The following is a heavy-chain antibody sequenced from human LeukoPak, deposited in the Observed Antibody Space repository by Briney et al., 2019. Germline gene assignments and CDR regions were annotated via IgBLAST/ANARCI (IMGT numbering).Heavy chain of an antibody. Sequence: GGSLRLSCAASGFTFSSYAMSWVRHAPGRGLEWVSAISGSGGSTYYADSVKGRFTISRDNSKNTLYLQMNSLRAEDTAVYYCAKRPGIAVAGTRRLPDYWGQGTLVTVSS. D-gene: IGHD6-19*01. CDR1: GFTFSSYA. J-gene: IGHJ4*02. CDR2: ISGSGGST. V-gene: IGHV3-23*01. CDR3: AKRPGIAVAGTRRLPDY.